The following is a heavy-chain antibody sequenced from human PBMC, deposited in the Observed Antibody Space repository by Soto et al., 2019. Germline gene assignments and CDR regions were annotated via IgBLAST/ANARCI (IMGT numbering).Heavy chain of an antibody. Sequence: PGGSLRLSCVASGFTFSTYNMHWVRQAPGKGLEWLSYISSSRTIYYADSVKGRFTISRDNAKNSLYLQMNSLRDDDTAVYYCARDGTVTYYWYFDLWGRGTLVTVSS. D-gene: IGHD4-17*01. V-gene: IGHV3-48*02. CDR3: ARDGTVTYYWYFDL. CDR2: ISSSRTI. CDR1: GFTFSTYN. J-gene: IGHJ2*01.